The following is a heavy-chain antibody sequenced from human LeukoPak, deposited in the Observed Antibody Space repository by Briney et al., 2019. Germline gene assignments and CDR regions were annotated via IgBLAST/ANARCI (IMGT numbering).Heavy chain of an antibody. V-gene: IGHV3-7*01. D-gene: IGHD3-22*01. Sequence: GGSLRLSCAASGFTFGSYWMSWVRQAPGKGLEWVANIKQDGSEKYYVDSVKGRFTISRDNAKNSLYLRMNSLRAEDTAVYYCARALHWDYDSSGYYYWGQGTLVTVSS. J-gene: IGHJ4*02. CDR1: GFTFGSYW. CDR3: ARALHWDYDSSGYYY. CDR2: IKQDGSEK.